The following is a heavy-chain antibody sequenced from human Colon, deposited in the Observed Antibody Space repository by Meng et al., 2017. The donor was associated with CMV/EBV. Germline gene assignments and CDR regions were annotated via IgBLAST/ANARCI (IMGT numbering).Heavy chain of an antibody. CDR2: ISYDGSNK. V-gene: IGHV3-30*04. CDR1: GFTFSSYA. Sequence: GESLKISCAASGFTFSSYAMHWVRQAPGKGLEWVAVISYDGSNKYYADSVKGRFTISRDNSKNTLYLQMNSLRAEDTAVYYCARERSYEWEPHYYYYYGMDVWGQGTTVTVS. J-gene: IGHJ6*02. D-gene: IGHD1-26*01. CDR3: ARERSYEWEPHYYYYYGMDV.